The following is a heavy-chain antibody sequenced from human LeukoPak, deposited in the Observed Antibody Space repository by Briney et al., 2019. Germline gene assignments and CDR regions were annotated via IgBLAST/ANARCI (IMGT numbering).Heavy chain of an antibody. CDR2: IIPIFGTA. Sequence: SVKVSCKASGGTFSSYAISWVRQAPGQGLGWMGGIIPIFGTANYAQKFQGRVTITADESTSTAYMELSSLRSEDTAVYYCARGDGDSSGVPFDYWGQGTLVTVSS. D-gene: IGHD3-22*01. CDR1: GGTFSSYA. J-gene: IGHJ4*02. CDR3: ARGDGDSSGVPFDY. V-gene: IGHV1-69*13.